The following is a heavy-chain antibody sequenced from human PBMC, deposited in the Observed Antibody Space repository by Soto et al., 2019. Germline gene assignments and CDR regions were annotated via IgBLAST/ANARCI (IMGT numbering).Heavy chain of an antibody. J-gene: IGHJ5*01. D-gene: IGHD3-16*01. CDR3: VKGGWLDF. V-gene: IGHV3-23*01. Sequence: EVQLLESGGGLVQPGGSLRLSCAASGFTFSSFEMSWVRQAPGRGLEWVSFISDDSSRPYYADVVKGRFTISRDNSKHTLDLQMNSLTAEDTAVYACVKGGWLDFWGQGTLVTVSS. CDR1: GFTFSSFE. CDR2: ISDDSSRP.